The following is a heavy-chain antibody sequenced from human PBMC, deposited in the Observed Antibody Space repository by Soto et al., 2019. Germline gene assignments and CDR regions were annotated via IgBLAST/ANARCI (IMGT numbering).Heavy chain of an antibody. D-gene: IGHD6-19*01. CDR1: GFTFSSYG. CDR2: ISYDGSNK. CDR3: AIDRQWLRHGMDV. Sequence: QVQLVESGGGVVQPGRSLRLSCAASGFTFSSYGMHWVRQAPGKGLEWVAVISYDGSNKYYADSVKGRFTISRDNSKNTLYLPMNSLRAEDTDVYCCAIDRQWLRHGMDVWGHGITVTVSS. V-gene: IGHV3-30*03. J-gene: IGHJ6*01.